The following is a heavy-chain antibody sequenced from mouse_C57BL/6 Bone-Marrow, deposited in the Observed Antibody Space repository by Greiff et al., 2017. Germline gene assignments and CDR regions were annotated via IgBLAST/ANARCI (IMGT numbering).Heavy chain of an antibody. CDR1: GYTFTSYG. CDR3: ARSIYYGSSPYYFDY. CDR2: IYPRSGNT. V-gene: IGHV1-81*01. J-gene: IGHJ2*01. D-gene: IGHD1-1*01. Sequence: QVQLQQSGAELARPGASVKLSCKASGYTFTSYGISWVKQRTGQGLEWIGEIYPRSGNTYYNEKFKGKATLTADKSSSTAYMELRSLTSEDSAVYFCARSIYYGSSPYYFDYWGQGTTLTVSS.